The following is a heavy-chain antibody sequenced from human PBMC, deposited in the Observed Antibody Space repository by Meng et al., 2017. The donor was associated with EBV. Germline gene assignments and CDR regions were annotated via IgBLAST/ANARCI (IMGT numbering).Heavy chain of an antibody. CDR2: INPNSGGT. Sequence: VQLVPAGAAVKTPGAPVKVSCKASGYTFTGYYMHWLRQAPGQGLEWMGRINPNSGGTNYAQKFQGRVTMTRDTSISTAYMELSRLRSDDTAVYYCAKGADLAAAGTFWFDPWGQGTLVTVSS. V-gene: IGHV1-2*06. CDR3: AKGADLAAAGTFWFDP. J-gene: IGHJ5*02. D-gene: IGHD6-13*01. CDR1: GYTFTGYY.